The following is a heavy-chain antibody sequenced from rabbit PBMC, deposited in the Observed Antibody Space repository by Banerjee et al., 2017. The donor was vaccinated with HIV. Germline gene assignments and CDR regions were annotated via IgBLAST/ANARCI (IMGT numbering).Heavy chain of an antibody. D-gene: IGHD1-1*01. J-gene: IGHJ4*01. CDR1: GFSFSSGYD. V-gene: IGHV1S40*01. CDR2: IYTGSGST. Sequence: QQLVESGGGLVKPGASLTLTCTASGFSFSSGYDMCWLRQAPGKGLEWIACIYTGSGSTYYASWAKGRFTISKTSSTTVTLQMTSLTAADTATYFCARDGGSSSGYYFNLWGPGTLVTVS. CDR3: ARDGGSSSGYYFNL.